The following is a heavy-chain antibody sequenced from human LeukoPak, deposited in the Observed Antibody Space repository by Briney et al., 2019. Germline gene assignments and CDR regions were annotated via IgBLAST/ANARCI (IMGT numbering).Heavy chain of an antibody. V-gene: IGHV4-39*07. D-gene: IGHD6-19*01. J-gene: IGHJ4*02. CDR3: ARGAFVLGGWTGASYYLH. Sequence: PSETLSLTCTVSGGSISSSSYYWVWIRQPPGKGLEWIGSIYYSGSTYYNPSLKSRVTISVDTSKNQFSLKLSSVTAADTAVYYCARGAFVLGGWTGASYYLHWGQGTLVTVSS. CDR1: GGSISSSSYY. CDR2: IYYSGST.